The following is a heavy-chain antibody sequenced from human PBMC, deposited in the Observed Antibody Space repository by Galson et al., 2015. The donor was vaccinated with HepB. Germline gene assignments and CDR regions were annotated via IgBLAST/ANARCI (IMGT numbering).Heavy chain of an antibody. V-gene: IGHV3-23*01. CDR2: IRGSGGSK. Sequence: SLRLSCAASGFTFSNYGMSWVRQAPGKGLEWVSVIRGSGGSKYYADSVKGRFTISRDNSKNTLYLQMNSLRDEDTAVYYCARDGCSIQLLLYNVMDVWGQGTTVTVSS. CDR3: ARDGCSIQLLLYNVMDV. J-gene: IGHJ6*02. D-gene: IGHD2-2*01. CDR1: GFTFSNYG.